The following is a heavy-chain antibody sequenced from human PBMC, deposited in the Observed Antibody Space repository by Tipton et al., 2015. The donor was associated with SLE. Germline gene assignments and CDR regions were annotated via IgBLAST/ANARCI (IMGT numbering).Heavy chain of an antibody. CDR3: AREKLVVGTHYIDP. CDR2: IYYSGTT. D-gene: IGHD2-21*01. J-gene: IGHJ5*02. CDR1: GDSVSSGGHY. V-gene: IGHV4-31*03. Sequence: TLSLTCTVSGDSVSSGGHYWTWIRQHPGKGLEWIGYIYYSGTTSYNPSLKSRPTISLDTSKNQFFLKLTSVTAADTAVYYCAREKLVVGTHYIDPWGQGTLVTVSS.